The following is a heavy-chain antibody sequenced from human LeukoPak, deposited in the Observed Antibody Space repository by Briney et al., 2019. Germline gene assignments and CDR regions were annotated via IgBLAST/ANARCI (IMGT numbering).Heavy chain of an antibody. J-gene: IGHJ4*02. Sequence: PGGSLRLSCVASEFTFGTYNMNWVRQAPGRGLEWVSSISSTSTSIHYADSVKGRFTISRDNAKNSLYLQMNSLTAEDTAVYYCARDSSGFDYWGQGTLVTVSS. CDR3: ARDSSGFDY. D-gene: IGHD3-22*01. CDR2: ISSTSTSI. V-gene: IGHV3-21*01. CDR1: EFTFGTYN.